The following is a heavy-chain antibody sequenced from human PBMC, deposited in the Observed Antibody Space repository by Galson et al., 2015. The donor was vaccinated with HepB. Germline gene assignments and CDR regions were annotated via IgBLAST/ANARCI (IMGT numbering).Heavy chain of an antibody. CDR1: GYTFTSYD. CDR2: MNPNSGNT. D-gene: IGHD3-9*01. J-gene: IGHJ6*03. CDR3: ARADYDTMHMDV. Sequence: SVKVSCKTSGYTFTSYDINWVRQATGQGLEWMGWMNPNSGNTGYAQKFQGRVTMTRNTSISTAYMELSSLRSEDTAVYYCARADYDTMHMDVWGKGTTVTVSS. V-gene: IGHV1-8*01.